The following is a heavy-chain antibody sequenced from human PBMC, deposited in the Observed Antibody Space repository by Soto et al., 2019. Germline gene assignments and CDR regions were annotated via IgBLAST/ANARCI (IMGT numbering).Heavy chain of an antibody. D-gene: IGHD6-6*01. V-gene: IGHV4-31*01. CDR2: IYYSGST. CDR1: GGSISSGGYY. Sequence: QVQLQESGPGLVKPSQTLSLTCTVSGGSISSGGYYWSRIRQHPGKGLEWIGYIYYSGSTYYNPSLKSLVTISVDTSKNQFSLKLSSVTAADTAVYYCASGILRKVAARDHPVHYWGQGTLVTVSS. CDR3: ASGILRKVAARDHPVHY. J-gene: IGHJ4*02.